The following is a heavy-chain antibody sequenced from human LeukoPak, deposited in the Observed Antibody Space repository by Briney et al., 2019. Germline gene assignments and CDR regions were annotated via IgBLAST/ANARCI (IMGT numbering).Heavy chain of an antibody. CDR2: IYYSGST. Sequence: SETLSLTCTVSGGSISSYYWSWIRQPPGKGLEWIGYIYYSGSTNDNPSLKSRVTMLIDTSKNQFSLKLSSVTAADTAVYYCASAAQNRGTYAFDIWGQGTMVTVSS. J-gene: IGHJ3*02. D-gene: IGHD1-14*01. V-gene: IGHV4-59*01. CDR3: ASAAQNRGTYAFDI. CDR1: GGSISSYY.